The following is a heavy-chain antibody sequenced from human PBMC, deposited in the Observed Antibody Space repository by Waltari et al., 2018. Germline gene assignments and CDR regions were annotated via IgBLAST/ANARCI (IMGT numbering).Heavy chain of an antibody. CDR1: DFFFTDYC. CDR3: TRNPGY. Sequence: EVQLVNSGGGLVQPGGSLRLSCAASDFFFTDYCLDWVRQAPGKGLVWVYRMKTDGTSITYADSVKGRFTISRDSAKNTYYLQMNSLRAEDTAVYYCTRNPGYWGQGTLVTVSS. CDR2: MKTDGTSI. V-gene: IGHV3-74*03. J-gene: IGHJ4*02.